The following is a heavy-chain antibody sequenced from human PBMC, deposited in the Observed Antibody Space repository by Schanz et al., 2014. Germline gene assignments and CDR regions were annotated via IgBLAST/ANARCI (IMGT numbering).Heavy chain of an antibody. V-gene: IGHV1-2*02. D-gene: IGHD3-16*01. Sequence: QVQLVQSGSEVKKPGASVKVSCKSSGYTFTSYYMHWMRQAPGQGLEWMRWINPNTGGTKYAQKFQGRVTMTRDTNIKSVYMAMSRLTSSATAVFYCARVEGQGAPWGVDFWGQGSLVTVSS. J-gene: IGHJ4*02. CDR1: GYTFTSYY. CDR3: ARVEGQGAPWGVDF. CDR2: INPNTGGT.